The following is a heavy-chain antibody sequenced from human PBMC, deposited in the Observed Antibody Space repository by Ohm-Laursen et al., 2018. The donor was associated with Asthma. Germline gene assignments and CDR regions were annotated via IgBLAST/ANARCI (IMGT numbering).Heavy chain of an antibody. CDR3: AYEFGGSGDY. J-gene: IGHJ4*02. CDR1: GFTITNYW. Sequence: SLRLSCAASGFTITNYWMHWVRQAPGKGLVWVSRINGDGGIKSYAASVKGRFTISRDDAKNTVYLQMNSLRVDDTDVCYCAYEFGGSGDYWGQGTLVTVSS. D-gene: IGHD3-10*01. CDR2: INGDGGIK. V-gene: IGHV3-74*01.